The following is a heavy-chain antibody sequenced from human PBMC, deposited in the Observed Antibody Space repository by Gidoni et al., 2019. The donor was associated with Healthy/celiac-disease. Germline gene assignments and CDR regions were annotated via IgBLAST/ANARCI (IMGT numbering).Heavy chain of an antibody. V-gene: IGHV4-31*03. Sequence: QVQLQESGPGLVKPSQTLSLTCTVSGGSISSVGYYWSRIRQHPGKGLEWIGYIYYSGSTYSNPSLKSRVTISVDTSKNQFSLKLSSVTAADTAVYYCARATDIVVVVANAFDIWGQGTMVTVSS. D-gene: IGHD2-15*01. CDR1: GGSISSVGYY. J-gene: IGHJ3*02. CDR2: IYYSGST. CDR3: ARATDIVVVVANAFDI.